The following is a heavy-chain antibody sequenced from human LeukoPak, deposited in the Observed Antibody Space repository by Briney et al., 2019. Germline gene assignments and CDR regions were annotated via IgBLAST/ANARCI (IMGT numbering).Heavy chain of an antibody. CDR1: GFTFSSYA. V-gene: IGHV3-30*04. CDR2: ISYDGGNG. D-gene: IGHD2-2*01. Sequence: GGSLRLSCAASGFTFSSYAMHWVRQAPGKGLEWVAVISYDGGNGYYRDSVKGRFTISRDNSKNTLYLQMNSLNADDTAIYYCAKDKWTICISSTCYGRIGNSWGQGTPVTVSS. J-gene: IGHJ4*02. CDR3: AKDKWTICISSTCYGRIGNS.